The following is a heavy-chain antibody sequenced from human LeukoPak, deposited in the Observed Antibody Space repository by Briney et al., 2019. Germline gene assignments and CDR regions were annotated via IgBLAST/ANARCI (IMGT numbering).Heavy chain of an antibody. Sequence: GGSLRLSCAASGFTFSSYGMHWVRQAPGKGLEWVAVISYDGSNKYYADSVKGRFTISRGNSKNTLYLQMNSLRAEDAAVYYCARKSPLDYWGQGTLVTVSS. CDR2: ISYDGSNK. CDR3: ARKSPLDY. V-gene: IGHV3-30*03. CDR1: GFTFSSYG. J-gene: IGHJ4*02.